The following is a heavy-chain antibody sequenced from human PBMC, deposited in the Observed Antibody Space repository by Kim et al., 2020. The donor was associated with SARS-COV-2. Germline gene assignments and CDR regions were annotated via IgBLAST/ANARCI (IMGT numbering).Heavy chain of an antibody. D-gene: IGHD6-13*01. V-gene: IGHV7-4-1*02. J-gene: IGHJ6*02. Sequence: ASVKVSCKASGYTFTSYAMNWVRQAPGQGLEWMGWINTNTGNPTYAQGFTGRFVFSLDTSVSTAYLQISSLKAEDTAVYYCARDLTSSSWYDIGGYYYYGMDVWGQGTTVTVSS. CDR2: INTNTGNP. CDR1: GYTFTSYA. CDR3: ARDLTSSSWYDIGGYYYYGMDV.